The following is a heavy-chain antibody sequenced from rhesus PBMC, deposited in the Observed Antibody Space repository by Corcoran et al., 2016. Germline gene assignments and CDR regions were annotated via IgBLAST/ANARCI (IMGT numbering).Heavy chain of an antibody. CDR3: SRDDYGSD. J-gene: IGHJ4*01. CDR2: IRNTGKTI. V-gene: IGHV3-7*01. D-gene: IGHD4-29*01. CDR1: GFTFGDYG. Sequence: EVQLVESGGGLVQPGGARRLSWAPSGFTFGDYGMHWVRPAPGKGLECVSSIRNTGKTISYADSAKGRFTVSRDNAKNSLSLQMNSLRAEDTAVYYCSRDDYGSDWGQGVLVTVSS.